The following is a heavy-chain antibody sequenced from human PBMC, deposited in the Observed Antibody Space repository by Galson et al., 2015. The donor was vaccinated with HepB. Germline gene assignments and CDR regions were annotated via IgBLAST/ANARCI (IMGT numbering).Heavy chain of an antibody. CDR1: GFTFSSYA. CDR3: ARGPPHIVVVTASDY. J-gene: IGHJ4*02. D-gene: IGHD2-21*02. CDR2: ISYDGSNK. V-gene: IGHV3-30*04. Sequence: SLRLSCAASGFTFSSYAKHWVRQAPGKGLEWVAVISYDGSNKYYADSVKGRFTISRDNSKNTLYLQMNSLRAEDTAVYYCARGPPHIVVVTASDYWGQGTLVTVSS.